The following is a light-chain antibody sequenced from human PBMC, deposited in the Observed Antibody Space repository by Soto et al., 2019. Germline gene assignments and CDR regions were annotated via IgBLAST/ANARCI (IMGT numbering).Light chain of an antibody. J-gene: IGLJ2*01. CDR1: SSNIGSNY. CDR2: RNN. V-gene: IGLV1-47*01. Sequence: QSVLTQPPSASGTPGQRVTISCSGSSSNIGSNYVYWYQQLPGTAPKLLIYRNNQRPSGVPDRFSGSKSGTSASLAISGLRSEDEADYYCAAWDDNLSGLVVFGGGTQLTVL. CDR3: AAWDDNLSGLVV.